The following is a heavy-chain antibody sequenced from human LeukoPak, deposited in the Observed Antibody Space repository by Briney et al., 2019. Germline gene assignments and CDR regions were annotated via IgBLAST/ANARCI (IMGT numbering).Heavy chain of an antibody. J-gene: IGHJ4*02. D-gene: IGHD3-22*01. Sequence: ASVKVSCKASGYTFTSYGISWVRQAPGQGLEWMGWISAYNGNTNYAQKFQGRVTITRNTSISTAYMELSSLRSEDAAMYYCAREEYYDSGSNDYWGQGTLVTVSS. V-gene: IGHV1-18*01. CDR1: GYTFTSYG. CDR2: ISAYNGNT. CDR3: AREEYYDSGSNDY.